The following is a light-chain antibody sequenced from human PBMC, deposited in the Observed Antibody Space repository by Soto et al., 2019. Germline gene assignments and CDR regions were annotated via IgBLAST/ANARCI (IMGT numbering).Light chain of an antibody. CDR3: SSYTSSSTLYV. CDR2: DVS. J-gene: IGLJ1*01. V-gene: IGLV2-14*03. CDR1: SSDVGGYNY. Sequence: QSALTQPASVSGSPGQSITISCTGTSSDVGGYNYVSWYQHHPGEAPKLMIYDVSSRPSGVSNRFSGSKSANTASLTISGLQAEDEADYYCSSYTSSSTLYVFGTGTKLTVL.